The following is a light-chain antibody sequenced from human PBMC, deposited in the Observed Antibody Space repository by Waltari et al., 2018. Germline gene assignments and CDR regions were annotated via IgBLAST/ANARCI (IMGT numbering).Light chain of an antibody. J-gene: IGLJ2*01. Sequence: QAVVTQEPSLTVSPGGTVTLTCGSNTGAVTSGHYPYWFQQKPGQAPRTLIYDTDNKHSWKPARFSGSLLGGKAALTLSAAQPEDEAEYYCLLSYSDSWLFGGGTKLTVL. V-gene: IGLV7-46*01. CDR2: DTD. CDR1: TGAVTSGHY. CDR3: LLSYSDSWL.